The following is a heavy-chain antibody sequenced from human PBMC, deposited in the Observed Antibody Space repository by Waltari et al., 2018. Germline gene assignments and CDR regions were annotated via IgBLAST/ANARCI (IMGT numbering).Heavy chain of an antibody. CDR3: ARDLEDIVVVPAAQEYYYYYMDV. Sequence: QVQLQESGPGLVKPSETLSLTCTVSGGSISSYYWSWIRQPAGKGLEWIGRIYTSGSTNYNPSLKSRVTMSVDTSKNQFSLKLSSVTAADTAVYYCARDLEDIVVVPAAQEYYYYYMDVWGKGTTVTVSS. V-gene: IGHV4-4*07. D-gene: IGHD2-2*01. J-gene: IGHJ6*03. CDR1: GGSISSYY. CDR2: IYTSGST.